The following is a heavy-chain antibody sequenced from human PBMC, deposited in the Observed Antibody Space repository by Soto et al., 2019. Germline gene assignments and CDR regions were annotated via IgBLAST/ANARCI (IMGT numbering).Heavy chain of an antibody. D-gene: IGHD6-6*01. CDR3: ARGEIAARPRWFDP. Sequence: SVKVSCKASGGTFSSYAISWVRQAPGQGLEWMGGIIPIFGTANYAQKFQGRVTITADKSTSTAYMELSSLRSEDTAVYYCARGEIAARPRWFDPWGQGTLVTVS. CDR2: IIPIFGTA. J-gene: IGHJ5*02. V-gene: IGHV1-69*06. CDR1: GGTFSSYA.